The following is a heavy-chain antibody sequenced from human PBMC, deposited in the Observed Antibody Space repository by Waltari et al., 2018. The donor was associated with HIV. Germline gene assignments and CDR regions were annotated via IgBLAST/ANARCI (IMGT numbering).Heavy chain of an antibody. CDR3: AGGGGFLTHY. D-gene: IGHD1-20*01. Sequence: EVQLVESGGGLVQPGGSLRLSCVASGFTFYTWMGWVRQAPGKGLEGVAKIKKGGSGINYGDSVKGPFTIPRKNPKNSLFLKMKSLGAEDTAVYFCAGGGGFLTHYWGQGTLVTVSS. V-gene: IGHV3-7*04. CDR1: GFTFYTW. J-gene: IGHJ4*02. CDR2: IKKGGSGI.